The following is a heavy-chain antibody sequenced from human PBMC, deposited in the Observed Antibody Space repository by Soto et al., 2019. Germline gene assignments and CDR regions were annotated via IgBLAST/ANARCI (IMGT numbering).Heavy chain of an antibody. CDR1: GGSISSYY. CDR3: ARGLYSGWHYFDY. V-gene: IGHV4-59*08. D-gene: IGHD5-12*01. CDR2: SYYTGST. J-gene: IGHJ4*02. Sequence: PSETLSLTCTVSGGSISSYYWSWIRQPPGKGLEWIGYSYYTGSTNYNPSLKSRVTISVDTSKNQFSLKLSSVTAADTAVYYCARGLYSGWHYFDYWGQGTLVTVSS.